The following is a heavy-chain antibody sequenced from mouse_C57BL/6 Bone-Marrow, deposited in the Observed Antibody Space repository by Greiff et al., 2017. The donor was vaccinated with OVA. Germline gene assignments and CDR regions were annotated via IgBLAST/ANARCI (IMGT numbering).Heavy chain of an antibody. Sequence: EVKLMESGGGLVKPGGSLKLSCAASGFTFSSYAMSWVRQTPEKRLEWVATISDGGSYTYYPDNVKGRFTISRDNDKNNLYLQMSHLKSEDTAMYYCARDLIYYGSSPYWGFDVWGTGTTVTVSS. CDR1: GFTFSSYA. CDR3: ARDLIYYGSSPYWGFDV. D-gene: IGHD1-1*01. J-gene: IGHJ1*03. CDR2: ISDGGSYT. V-gene: IGHV5-4*01.